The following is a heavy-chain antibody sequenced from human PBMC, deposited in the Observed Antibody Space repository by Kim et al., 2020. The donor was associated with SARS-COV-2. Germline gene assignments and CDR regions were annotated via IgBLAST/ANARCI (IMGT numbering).Heavy chain of an antibody. CDR3: ARVYCSGGSCQGY. Sequence: SETLSLTCAVYGGSFSGYYWSWIRQPPGKGLEWIGEINHSGSTNYNPSLKSRVTISVDTSKNQFSLKLSSVTAADTAVYYCARVYCSGGSCQGYWGQGTLVTVSS. D-gene: IGHD2-15*01. CDR2: INHSGST. CDR1: GGSFSGYY. J-gene: IGHJ4*02. V-gene: IGHV4-34*01.